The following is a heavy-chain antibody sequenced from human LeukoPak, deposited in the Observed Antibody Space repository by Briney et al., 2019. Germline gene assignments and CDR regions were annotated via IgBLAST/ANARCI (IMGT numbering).Heavy chain of an antibody. CDR2: INHSGST. J-gene: IGHJ6*02. V-gene: IGHV4-34*01. CDR3: ASSREYDILTGYLKSYYYYGMDV. Sequence: PSETLSLTCAVYGGSFSGYYWSWIRQPPGKGLEWIGEINHSGSTNYNPSLKSRVTISVDTSKNQFSLKLSSVTAADTAVYYCASSREYDILTGYLKSYYYYGMDVWGQGTTVTVSS. CDR1: GGSFSGYY. D-gene: IGHD3-9*01.